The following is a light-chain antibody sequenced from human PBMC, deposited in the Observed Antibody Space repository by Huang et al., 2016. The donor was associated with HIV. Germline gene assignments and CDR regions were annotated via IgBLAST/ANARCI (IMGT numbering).Light chain of an antibody. V-gene: IGKV3-11*01. CDR2: DAS. Sequence: EIVLTQSPDTLSLSPGQRATLSCRASQSLNKFLNWYQHKPGQAPRLLFYDASNRAAGIATRFNGSGSGTDFTPTITSLKPGDIAIYYCQQRSNSLTFGGGTKVEIK. CDR1: QSLNKF. CDR3: QQRSNSLT. J-gene: IGKJ4*01.